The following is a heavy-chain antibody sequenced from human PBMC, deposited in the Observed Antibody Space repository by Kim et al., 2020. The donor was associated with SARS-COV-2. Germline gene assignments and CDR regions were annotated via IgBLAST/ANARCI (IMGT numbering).Heavy chain of an antibody. Sequence: NPYLKSRVTISVDTSKNQFSPRTTPVTAADTALYYCARQEATAACFDPWGQGILVTVSS. CDR3: ARQEATAACFDP. V-gene: IGHV4-39*01. D-gene: IGHD6-13*01. J-gene: IGHJ5*02.